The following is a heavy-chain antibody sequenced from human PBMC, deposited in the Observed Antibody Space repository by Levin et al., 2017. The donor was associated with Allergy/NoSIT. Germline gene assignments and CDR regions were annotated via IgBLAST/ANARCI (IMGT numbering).Heavy chain of an antibody. CDR1: GITFNKSW. CDR3: TARSLDY. Sequence: LSLTCVASGITFNKSWMTWVRQAPGKGLEWVATIDEDGSEKYYVDSVKGRFTISRDTTKNSLYLQMNDLRAEDTALYYCTARSLDYWGQGTLVTVSS. D-gene: IGHD2-21*02. V-gene: IGHV3-7*03. CDR2: IDEDGSEK. J-gene: IGHJ4*02.